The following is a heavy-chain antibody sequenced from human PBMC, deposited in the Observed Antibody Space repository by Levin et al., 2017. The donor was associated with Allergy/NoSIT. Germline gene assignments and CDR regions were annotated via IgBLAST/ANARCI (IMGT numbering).Heavy chain of an antibody. V-gene: IGHV4-39*01. D-gene: IGHD2-21*02. J-gene: IGHJ4*02. CDR3: ARLGEVVTAMVDY. CDR2: IYYSGST. Sequence: ESLKISCTVSGGSISSRSYYWGWIRQPPGKGLEWIGSIYYSGSTYYNPSLKSRVTISVDTSKNQFSLKLSSVTAADTAVYYCARLGEVVTAMVDYWGQGTLVTVSS. CDR1: GGSISSRSYY.